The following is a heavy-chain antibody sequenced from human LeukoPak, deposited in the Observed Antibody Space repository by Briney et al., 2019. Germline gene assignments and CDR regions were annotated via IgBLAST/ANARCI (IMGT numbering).Heavy chain of an antibody. CDR2: ISAYNGNT. Sequence: GASVKVSCKASGYTFTSYGISWVRQAPGQGLEWMGWISAYNGNTNYAQKLQGRVTMTTDTSTSTAYMELRSLRSDDTAVYYCAANQRLIAVAGNGAFDIWGQGTMVTVSS. CDR1: GYTFTSYG. J-gene: IGHJ3*02. D-gene: IGHD6-19*01. CDR3: AANQRLIAVAGNGAFDI. V-gene: IGHV1-18*01.